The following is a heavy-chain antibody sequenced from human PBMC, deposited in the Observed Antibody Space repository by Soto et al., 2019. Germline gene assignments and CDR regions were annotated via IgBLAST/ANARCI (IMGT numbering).Heavy chain of an antibody. V-gene: IGHV1-3*01. CDR3: ARKDYYGAGVYYFDH. D-gene: IGHD3-10*01. Sequence: ASVKVSCKASGYTFTAYPMHWVRQAPGQRLEWMGWINAANGDRGYSQKFRDRVTFTRDTSATTVYMELSSLTSEDTAVYYCARKDYYGAGVYYFDHWGQGTLVTVSS. CDR1: GYTFTAYP. J-gene: IGHJ4*02. CDR2: INAANGDR.